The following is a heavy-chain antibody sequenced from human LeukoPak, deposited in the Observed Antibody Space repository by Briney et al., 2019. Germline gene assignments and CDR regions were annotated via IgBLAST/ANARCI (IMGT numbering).Heavy chain of an antibody. J-gene: IGHJ4*02. CDR1: GGTFSSYA. Sequence: PVKVSCKASGGTFSSYAISWVRQAPGQGLEWMGGIIPILGTANYAQKFQDRVTITADESTSTADMELRSLRSEDTAVYYCARANSSGWFEFDYWGQGTLVTVSS. CDR2: IIPILGTA. V-gene: IGHV1-69*13. D-gene: IGHD6-13*01. CDR3: ARANSSGWFEFDY.